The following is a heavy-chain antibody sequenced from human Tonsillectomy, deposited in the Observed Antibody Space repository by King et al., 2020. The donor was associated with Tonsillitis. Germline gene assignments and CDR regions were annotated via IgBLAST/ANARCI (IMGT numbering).Heavy chain of an antibody. D-gene: IGHD4-17*01. CDR1: GDSISSHY. CDR2: FYHSGST. J-gene: IGHJ3*02. CDR3: ARDRGDAYGAVDI. Sequence: QLQESGPGLVKPSETLSLTCTVSGDSISSHYWSWLRQPPGKGLEWIGYFYHSGSTTYNPSLKSRVTISVDTSKNQFSLKLSSVTVADTAVYYCARDRGDAYGAVDIWGLGTMVTVSS. V-gene: IGHV4-59*11.